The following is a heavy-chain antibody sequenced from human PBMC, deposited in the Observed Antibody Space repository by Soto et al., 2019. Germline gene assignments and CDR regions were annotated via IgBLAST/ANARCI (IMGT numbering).Heavy chain of an antibody. CDR2: IKSKTDGGTT. J-gene: IGHJ6*03. D-gene: IGHD5-18*01. V-gene: IGHV3-15*01. Sequence: GGSLRLSCAASGFTFSNAWMSWVRQAPGKGLEWVGRIKSKTDGGTTDYAAPVKGRFTISRDDSKNTLYLQMNSLKTEDTAVYYCTTVNTAMAPQGDYYYYYMDVWGKGTTVTVSS. CDR1: GFTFSNAW. CDR3: TTVNTAMAPQGDYYYYYMDV.